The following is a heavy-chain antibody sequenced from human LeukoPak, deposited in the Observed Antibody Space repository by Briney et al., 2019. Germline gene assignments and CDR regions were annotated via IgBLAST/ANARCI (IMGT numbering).Heavy chain of an antibody. Sequence: SETLPLTCAVYGGSFSGYYWSWIRQPPGKGLEWIGEINHSGSTNYNPSLKSRVTISVDTSKNQFSLKLSSVTAADTAVYYCARWGSGLYYYYGMDVWGQGTTVTVSS. CDR1: GGSFSGYY. J-gene: IGHJ6*02. CDR3: ARWGSGLYYYYGMDV. CDR2: INHSGST. V-gene: IGHV4-34*01. D-gene: IGHD6-25*01.